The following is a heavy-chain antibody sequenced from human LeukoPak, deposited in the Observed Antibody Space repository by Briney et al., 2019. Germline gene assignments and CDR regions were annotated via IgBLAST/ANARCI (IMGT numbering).Heavy chain of an antibody. J-gene: IGHJ4*02. CDR3: ARGRGYSYGPFDY. CDR1: GGSISSGGYY. CDR2: IYYSGST. V-gene: IGHV4-31*03. Sequence: PSETLSLTCTVSGGSISSGGYYWSWIRQHPGKGLEWIGYIYYSGSTYYNPSLKSRVTITVDTSKNQFSLKLSSVTAADTAVYYCARGRGYSYGPFDYWGQGTLVTVSS. D-gene: IGHD5-18*01.